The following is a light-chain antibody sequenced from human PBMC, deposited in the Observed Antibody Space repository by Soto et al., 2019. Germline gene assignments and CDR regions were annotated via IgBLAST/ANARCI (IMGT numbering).Light chain of an antibody. CDR1: QSVSSN. CDR2: GAS. J-gene: IGKJ2*01. V-gene: IGKV3-15*01. Sequence: EIAMTQSPDTLSVSPGKRATLSCRASQSVSSNLAWYQQKPGQAPRLLIYGASTRATGIPARFSGSGSGTEFTLTISSLQSEDFAVYYCHQYNNWPRTFGQGTKLEIK. CDR3: HQYNNWPRT.